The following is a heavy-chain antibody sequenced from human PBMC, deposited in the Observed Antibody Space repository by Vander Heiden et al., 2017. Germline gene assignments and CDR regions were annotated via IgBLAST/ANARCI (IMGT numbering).Heavy chain of an antibody. CDR2: IYTSGST. Sequence: QVQLHESVPARVKPSDPLSLASTVSGGSISSYYWSWIRQPAGKGLEWTGSIYTSGSTNYNPALKSRVTMSVETSKMQFSLKMRSVNPADTAVYYYARSRLLTRPRFDYWGDGSLVTVSS. V-gene: IGHV4-4*07. CDR1: GGSISSYY. CDR3: ARSRLLTRPRFDY. D-gene: IGHD6-25*01. J-gene: IGHJ4*01.